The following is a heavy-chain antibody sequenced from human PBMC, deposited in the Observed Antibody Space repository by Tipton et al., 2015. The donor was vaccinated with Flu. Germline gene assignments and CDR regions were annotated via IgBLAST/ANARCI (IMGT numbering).Heavy chain of an antibody. D-gene: IGHD6-6*01. V-gene: IGHV3-23*01. CDR3: ARDDRGGLIAAREAPA. Sequence: SLRLSCAASGFTFSSYALSWVRQAPGKGLEWVSGISVSGGRTHNADSVKGRFIISRDNSKNTLYLQMNSLRAEDTAVYYCARDDRGGLIAAREAPAWGQGTLVAVSS. CDR2: ISVSGGRT. CDR1: GFTFSSYA. J-gene: IGHJ5*02.